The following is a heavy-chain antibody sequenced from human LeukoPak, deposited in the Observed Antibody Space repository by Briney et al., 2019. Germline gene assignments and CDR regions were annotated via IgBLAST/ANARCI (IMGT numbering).Heavy chain of an antibody. V-gene: IGHV3-74*01. CDR3: ARVPATGTAFDD. CDR2: INIDGRSI. Sequence: GGSLRLSCAASTVTFSNYWMHWVRQDPGKGLLWVSRINIDGRSISYADSVKGRFTISRDKAKNTLYLQMNSLRAEDTAVYYCARVPATGTAFDDWGQGTLVTVSS. D-gene: IGHD6-13*01. CDR1: TVTFSNYW. J-gene: IGHJ4*02.